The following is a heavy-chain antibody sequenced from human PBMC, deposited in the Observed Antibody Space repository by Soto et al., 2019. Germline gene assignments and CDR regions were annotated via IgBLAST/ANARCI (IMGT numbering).Heavy chain of an antibody. CDR3: AKDDYYGSGSSSDY. V-gene: IGHV3-23*01. CDR1: GFTFSSYA. J-gene: IGHJ4*02. Sequence: GGSLRLSCAASGFTFSSYAMSWVRQAPGKGLEWVSAISGSGGSTYYADSVKGRFTISRDNSKDTLYLQMNSLRAEDTAVYYCAKDDYYGSGSSSDYWGQGTLVTVSS. CDR2: ISGSGGST. D-gene: IGHD3-10*01.